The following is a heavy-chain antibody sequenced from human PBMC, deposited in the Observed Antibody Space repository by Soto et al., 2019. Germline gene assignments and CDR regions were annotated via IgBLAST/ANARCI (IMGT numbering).Heavy chain of an antibody. J-gene: IGHJ6*02. CDR1: VFAFSGYG. V-gene: IGHV3-30*18. Sequence: PGGSLRLSCAASVFAFSGYGLHWVRQGPGKGLEWVALISDDGSYRYYADSVKDRFTISRDNSKKTLYLQMNSLRAEDTALYYCAKGMAALFYFFGLDVWGQGTTVTVSS. D-gene: IGHD6-19*01. CDR3: AKGMAALFYFFGLDV. CDR2: ISDDGSYR.